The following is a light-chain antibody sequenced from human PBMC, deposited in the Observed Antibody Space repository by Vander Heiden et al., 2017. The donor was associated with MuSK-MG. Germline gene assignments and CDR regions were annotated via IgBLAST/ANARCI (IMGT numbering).Light chain of an antibody. CDR3: QQDGSSTGT. Sequence: EIVLTQSPGTLSLSPGERATLSCRASQSVSSSYLAWYQPKPGQAPRLLIYGASSRATGIPDRFSGSGSGTDFTLTISRLEPEDFAVYYCQQDGSSTGTFGQGTKVEIK. CDR1: QSVSSSY. J-gene: IGKJ1*01. CDR2: GAS. V-gene: IGKV3-20*01.